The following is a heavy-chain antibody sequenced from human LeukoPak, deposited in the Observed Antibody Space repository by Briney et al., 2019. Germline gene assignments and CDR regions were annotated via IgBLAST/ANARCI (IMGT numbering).Heavy chain of an antibody. D-gene: IGHD2-2*01. Sequence: GASVKVSCKASGGTFSSYAISWVRQAPGQGLEWMGGIIPIFGTANYAQKFQGRVTITADESTSTAYMELSRLRSEDTAVYYCARSGVPAAPTPGGYYYYYMDVWGKGTTVTVSS. V-gene: IGHV1-69*01. CDR1: GGTFSSYA. CDR2: IIPIFGTA. CDR3: ARSGVPAAPTPGGYYYYYMDV. J-gene: IGHJ6*03.